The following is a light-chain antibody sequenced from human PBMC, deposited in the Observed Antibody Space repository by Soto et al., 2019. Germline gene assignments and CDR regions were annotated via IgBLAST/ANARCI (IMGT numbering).Light chain of an antibody. CDR2: DVT. Sequence: QSVLTQPRSVSGSPGQSVTISCTGTSSDVGGYNYVSWYQQYPGKAPKLMIYDVTKRPSGVPDRFSGSKSGNTASLTISGLQAEDEADYYCCSYAGGYTFGVFGGGTKLTVL. V-gene: IGLV2-11*01. CDR1: SSDVGGYNY. J-gene: IGLJ2*01. CDR3: CSYAGGYTFGV.